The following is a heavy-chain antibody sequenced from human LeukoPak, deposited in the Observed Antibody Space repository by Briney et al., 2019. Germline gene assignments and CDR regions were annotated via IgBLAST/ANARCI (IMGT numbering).Heavy chain of an antibody. CDR2: INHSGST. Sequence: SETLSLTCAVYGGSFSGYYWSWIRQPPGKGLEWIGEINHSGSTNYNPSLKSRVTISVDTSKNQFSLKLSSVTAADTAVYYCARGRITIFGVVTTVFDYWGQGTLVTVSS. CDR1: GGSFSGYY. V-gene: IGHV4-34*01. D-gene: IGHD3-3*01. CDR3: ARGRITIFGVVTTVFDY. J-gene: IGHJ4*02.